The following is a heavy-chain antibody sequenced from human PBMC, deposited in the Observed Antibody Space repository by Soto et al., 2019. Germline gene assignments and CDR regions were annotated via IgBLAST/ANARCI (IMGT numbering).Heavy chain of an antibody. J-gene: IGHJ6*03. CDR1: GFTVSSNY. CDR3: ARVSKYYYYMDV. V-gene: IGHV3-66*01. Sequence: EVQLVECGGGLVQPGGSLRLSCAASGFTVSSNYMSWVRQAPGKGLEWVSVIYSGGSTYYADSVKGRSTISRDNSKNTLYLQMNSLRAEDTAVYYCARVSKYYYYMDVWGKGTTVTVSS. CDR2: IYSGGST.